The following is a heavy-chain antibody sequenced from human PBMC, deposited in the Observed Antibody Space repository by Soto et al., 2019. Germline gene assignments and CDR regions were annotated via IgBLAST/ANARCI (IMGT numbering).Heavy chain of an antibody. D-gene: IGHD3-9*01. CDR1: GFSLSTTGVG. CDR2: IYWDDDE. V-gene: IGHV2-5*02. CDR3: AHTYYDIFTGTIDY. Sequence: QITLKESGPTLVKPTQTLTLTCTFPGFSLSTTGVGVGWIRQPPGKALEWLALIYWDDDERYSPSLWSRLSLTKDTAKNQVVITMTNMNPVDTATYYSAHTYYDIFTGTIDYWGKGTLVTVSS. J-gene: IGHJ4*02.